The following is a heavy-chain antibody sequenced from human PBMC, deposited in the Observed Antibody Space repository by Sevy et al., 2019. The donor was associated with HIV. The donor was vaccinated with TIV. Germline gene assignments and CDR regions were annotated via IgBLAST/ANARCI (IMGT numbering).Heavy chain of an antibody. CDR3: AKDPQGYYYYYGMDV. CDR2: ISGSGGST. Sequence: GGSLRLSCAASGFTFSSYAMSWVRQAPGKGLEWVSAISGSGGSTYYGDSVKGRFTISRENSKNTLYLQMNSLRAEDTAVYYCAKDPQGYYYYYGMDVWGQGTTVTVSS. CDR1: GFTFSSYA. V-gene: IGHV3-23*01. J-gene: IGHJ6*02.